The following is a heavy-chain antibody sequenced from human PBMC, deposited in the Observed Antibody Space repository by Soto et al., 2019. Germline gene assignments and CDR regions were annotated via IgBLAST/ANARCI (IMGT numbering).Heavy chain of an antibody. V-gene: IGHV6-1*01. CDR1: GDSVSSNSAA. D-gene: IGHD1-26*01. J-gene: IGHJ5*02. CDR3: ARDRRSGIYNYNWFDP. Sequence: PSQTLSLTCAISGDSVSSNSAAWNWIRQSPSRGLEWLGRTYYRSRWYSDYAGSLKSRITINPDTSSNQFSLQLHSVTPEDTAVYYCARDRRSGIYNYNWFDPWGQGTLVTVSS. CDR2: TYYRSRWYS.